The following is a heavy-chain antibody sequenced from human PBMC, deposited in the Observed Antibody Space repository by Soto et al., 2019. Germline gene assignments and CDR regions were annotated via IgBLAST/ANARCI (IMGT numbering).Heavy chain of an antibody. J-gene: IGHJ6*02. CDR1: GGSISSGGYY. Sequence: SETLSLTCTVSGGSISSGGYYWSWIRQHPGKGLVWVGYIYYSGSTYYNPSLKSRVTISVNTSKNQFSLKLSSVTAADTAVYYCARARAPYYCSGSDKVRDGIDFWGQGTTVTVSS. CDR2: IYYSGST. V-gene: IGHV4-31*03. D-gene: IGHD3-10*01. CDR3: ARARAPYYCSGSDKVRDGIDF.